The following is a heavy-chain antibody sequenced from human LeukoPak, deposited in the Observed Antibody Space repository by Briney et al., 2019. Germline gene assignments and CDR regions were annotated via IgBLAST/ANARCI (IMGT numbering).Heavy chain of an antibody. CDR2: ISGSGGST. V-gene: IGHV3-23*01. J-gene: IGHJ4*02. CDR1: GFTFSSYA. CDR3: ANLFDYGDYASY. D-gene: IGHD4-17*01. Sequence: GGSLRLSCAASGFTFSSYAMSWVRQAPGKGLEWVSAISGSGGSTYYADSVKGRFTISRDNSKNTLYLQMNSLRAEDTAVYYCANLFDYGDYASYWGQGTLVTVSS.